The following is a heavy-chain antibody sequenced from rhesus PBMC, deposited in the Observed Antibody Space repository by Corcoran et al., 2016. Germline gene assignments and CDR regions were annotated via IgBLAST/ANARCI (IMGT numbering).Heavy chain of an antibody. CDR2: ITYSGRT. CDR1: GGSISDDYY. J-gene: IGHJ4*01. D-gene: IGHD3-16*01. Sequence: QVQLQESGPGLVKPSETLSLTCAVSGGSISDDYYWSWIRQAPGKGPEWFGYITYSGRTSYNPSLKCRVTISRDTSKHQFSLQLSSVTAADTAVYYCARYPKAITLDYWGQVVLVTVPS. V-gene: IGHV4-122*02. CDR3: ARYPKAITLDY.